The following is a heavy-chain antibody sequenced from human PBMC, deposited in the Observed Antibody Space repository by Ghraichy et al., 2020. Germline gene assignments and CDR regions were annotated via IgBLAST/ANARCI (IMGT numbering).Heavy chain of an antibody. V-gene: IGHV3-7*01. CDR2: IKQDGSEK. Sequence: GGSLRLSCAASGFTFSSYWMSWVRQAPGKGLEWVANIKQDGSEKYYVDSVKGRFTISRDNAKNSLYLQMNSLRAEDTAVYYCARGVVHGSDAFDIWGQGTMVTVSS. D-gene: IGHD5-24*01. CDR3: ARGVVHGSDAFDI. CDR1: GFTFSSYW. J-gene: IGHJ3*02.